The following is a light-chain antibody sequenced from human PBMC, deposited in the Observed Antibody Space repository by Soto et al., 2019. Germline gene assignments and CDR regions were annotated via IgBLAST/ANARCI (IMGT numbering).Light chain of an antibody. CDR1: QSVSAY. CDR2: DAS. Sequence: EIVLTQSPATLPLSPGESATLSCRASQSVSAYLAWYQQKPGQAPRLLIYDASSRATGSPARFSGSGSGTEFTLTINSLEPEDFAVYYCQQRSGWPPVYSFGQGTKVEIK. J-gene: IGKJ2*01. V-gene: IGKV3-11*01. CDR3: QQRSGWPPVYS.